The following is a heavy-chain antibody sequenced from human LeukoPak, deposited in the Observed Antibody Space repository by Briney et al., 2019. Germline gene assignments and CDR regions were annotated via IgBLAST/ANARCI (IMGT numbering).Heavy chain of an antibody. Sequence: GGSLRLSCAASGFTFSSYWMHWVRQAPGKGLEWVSIIYYNGRTYYADSVKGRFTISRDNSNNTVYLQMNSLRAEDTAVYYCARVRATFKGCVYWGQGTLVTVSS. CDR2: IYYNGRT. J-gene: IGHJ4*02. D-gene: IGHD1-26*01. V-gene: IGHV3-53*01. CDR1: GFTFSSYW. CDR3: ARVRATFKGCVY.